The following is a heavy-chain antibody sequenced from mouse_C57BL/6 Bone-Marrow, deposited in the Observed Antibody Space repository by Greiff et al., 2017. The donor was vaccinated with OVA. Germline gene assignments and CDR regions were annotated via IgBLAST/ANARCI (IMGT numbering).Heavy chain of an antibody. CDR1: GFSLTSYG. CDR2: IWSGGST. Sequence: QVHVKQSGPGLVQPSQSLSITCTVSGFSLTSYGVHWVRQSPGKGLEWLGVIWSGGSTDYNAAFISRLGISKDNSKSQVFFKMNSLQADDTAIYYCARMRSMVTSDYYAMDYWGQGTSVTVSS. CDR3: ARMRSMVTSDYYAMDY. J-gene: IGHJ4*01. V-gene: IGHV2-2*01. D-gene: IGHD2-3*01.